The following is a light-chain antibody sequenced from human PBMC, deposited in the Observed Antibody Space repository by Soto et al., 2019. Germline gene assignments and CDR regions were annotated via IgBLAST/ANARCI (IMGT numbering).Light chain of an antibody. J-gene: IGKJ1*01. Sequence: EIVMTQSPVTLSVSPGERATLSCRASQNISRSLAWYQQKPGQGPSLLIYGTSNRAPGIPDRFSGSGSGTDFTLTISRLEPDDFAVYYCQHYGDSSWTFGQGTKVDIK. CDR3: QHYGDSSWT. CDR2: GTS. V-gene: IGKV3-20*01. CDR1: QNISRS.